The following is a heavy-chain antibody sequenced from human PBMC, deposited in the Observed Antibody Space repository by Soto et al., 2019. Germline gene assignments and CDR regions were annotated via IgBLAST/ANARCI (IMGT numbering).Heavy chain of an antibody. V-gene: IGHV3-23*01. CDR3: AKDGGRSIGYSSSWYMDAYYFDY. Sequence: SWGAPRPPSSPPGFTLCSYSLRWGRPAPGKGGGGVSAISGSGGSTYYADSVKGRFTISRGNSKNTLYLQMNSLRAEDTAVYYCAKDGGRSIGYSSSWYMDAYYFDYWGQGTLVTVSS. CDR2: ISGSGGST. D-gene: IGHD6-13*01. J-gene: IGHJ4*02. CDR1: GFTLCSYS.